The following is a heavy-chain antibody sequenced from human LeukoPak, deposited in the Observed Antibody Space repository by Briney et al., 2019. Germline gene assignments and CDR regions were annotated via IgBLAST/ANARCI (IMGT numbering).Heavy chain of an antibody. V-gene: IGHV1-46*01. J-gene: IGHJ4*02. Sequence: ASVKVSCKASGYTFTSYYMHWVRQAPGQGLEWMGIINPSGGSTSYAQKLQGRVTMTTDTSTSTAYMELRSLRSDDTAVYYCARDRDILTGHDYWGQGTLVTVSS. CDR2: INPSGGST. CDR3: ARDRDILTGHDY. CDR1: GYTFTSYY. D-gene: IGHD3-9*01.